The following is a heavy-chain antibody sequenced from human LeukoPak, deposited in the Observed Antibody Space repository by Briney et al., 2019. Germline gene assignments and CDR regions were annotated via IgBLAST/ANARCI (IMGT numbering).Heavy chain of an antibody. CDR3: AKENNWNDGRFNYFDY. J-gene: IGHJ4*02. CDR2: ISGSGDNT. D-gene: IGHD1-20*01. Sequence: GGSLRLSCAVSGFTFSSYAMSWVRQAPGKGLEWVSAISGSGDNTYYADSVKGRFTISRDNSKNTLYLQMNSLRAEDTAVYYCAKENNWNDGRFNYFDYWGQGTLVTVSS. CDR1: GFTFSSYA. V-gene: IGHV3-23*01.